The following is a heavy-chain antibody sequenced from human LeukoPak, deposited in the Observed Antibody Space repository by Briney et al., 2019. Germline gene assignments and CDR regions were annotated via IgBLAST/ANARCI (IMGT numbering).Heavy chain of an antibody. Sequence: GGSLRLSCAASGFSFSNYWMTWVRQAPGKGLEWVANIKQDASVKYYVDSVKGRFTISRDNAQNSFYLQMNSLRAEDTAVYYCARDRGSTGYYLYDYWGQGTLVTVSS. CDR1: GFSFSNYW. CDR2: IKQDASVK. V-gene: IGHV3-7*01. CDR3: ARDRGSTGYYLYDY. J-gene: IGHJ4*02. D-gene: IGHD1-26*01.